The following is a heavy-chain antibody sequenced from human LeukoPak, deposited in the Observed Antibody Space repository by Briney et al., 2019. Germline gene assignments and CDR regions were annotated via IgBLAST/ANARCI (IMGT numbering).Heavy chain of an antibody. V-gene: IGHV4-31*03. J-gene: IGHJ4*02. CDR3: ARSQGDKHYGDYHSLDY. CDR1: GGSISSGGYY. CDR2: IYYSGST. D-gene: IGHD4-17*01. Sequence: PSQTQSLTCTVSGGSISSGGYYWSWIRQHPGKGLEWIGYIYYSGSTYYNPSLKSRVTISVDTSKNQFSLKLSSVTAADTAVYYCARSQGDKHYGDYHSLDYWGQGTLVTVSS.